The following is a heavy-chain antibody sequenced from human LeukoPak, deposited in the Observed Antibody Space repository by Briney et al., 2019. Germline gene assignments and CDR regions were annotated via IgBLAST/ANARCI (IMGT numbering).Heavy chain of an antibody. CDR2: ISDYNGNT. V-gene: IGHV1-18*01. Sequence: ASVKVSCKASGYTFNSYSINWVRQAPGQGLEWMGWISDYNGNTDCAQKLQGRVTMTTDTSTSTAYMELRSLRSDDTAVYYCARGEAAEDAALDVWGQGTMITVSS. CDR1: GYTFNSYS. CDR3: ARGEAAEDAALDV. D-gene: IGHD6-25*01. J-gene: IGHJ3*01.